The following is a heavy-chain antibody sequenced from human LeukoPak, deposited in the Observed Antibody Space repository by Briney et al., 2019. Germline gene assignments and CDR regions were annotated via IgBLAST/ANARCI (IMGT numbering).Heavy chain of an antibody. CDR3: ARAGNREGSYGAFDI. J-gene: IGHJ3*02. Sequence: GGSLRLSCAASGFTFSSYSMNWVRQAPGKWLEGVSSISSSSSYIYYADSVKGRFTISRDNAKNSLYLQMNSLRAEDTAVYYCARAGNREGSYGAFDIWGQGTMVTVSS. CDR2: ISSSSSYI. D-gene: IGHD1-26*01. V-gene: IGHV3-21*01. CDR1: GFTFSSYS.